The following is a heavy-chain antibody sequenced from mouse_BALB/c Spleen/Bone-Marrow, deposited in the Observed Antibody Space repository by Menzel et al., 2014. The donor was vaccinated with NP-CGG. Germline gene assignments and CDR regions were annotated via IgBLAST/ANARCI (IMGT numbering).Heavy chain of an antibody. D-gene: IGHD1-1*01. Sequence: QVQLQQPGAELVKPGASVKLSCKASGYTFTRYYTYRVKQRPGQGLEWIGGINPYNGGTHFNEKFKSKATLTVDKSSSTAYMQLNSLTSEDSAVYYCSLLGDYWGQGTTLTVSS. CDR1: GYTFTRYY. V-gene: IGHV1-53*01. J-gene: IGHJ2*01. CDR2: INPYNGGT. CDR3: SLLGDY.